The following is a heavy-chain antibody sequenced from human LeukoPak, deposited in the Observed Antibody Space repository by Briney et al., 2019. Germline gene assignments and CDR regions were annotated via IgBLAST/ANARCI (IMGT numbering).Heavy chain of an antibody. D-gene: IGHD4-17*01. V-gene: IGHV4-59*01. CDR2: IYYSGST. J-gene: IGHJ4*02. Sequence: ETLSLTCXVSGGSXSSYYWSWIRQPPGKGLEWIGYIYYSGSTNYNPSLKSRVTISVDTSKNQFSLKLRSVTAADTAVYYCAREDGDYSFDYWGQGTLVTVSS. CDR1: GGSXSSYY. CDR3: AREDGDYSFDY.